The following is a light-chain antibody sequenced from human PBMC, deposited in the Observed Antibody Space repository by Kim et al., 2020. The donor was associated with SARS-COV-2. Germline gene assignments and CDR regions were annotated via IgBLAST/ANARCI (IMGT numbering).Light chain of an antibody. CDR3: CSYAGSPPWV. J-gene: IGLJ3*02. Sequence: QSALTQPRSVSGSPGQSVTISCTGTSSDVGAYNYVSWYQQHPGKAPKLMIYNVSKRPSGVPDRFSGSKSDNTASLTISGLQADDEADYYCCSYAGSPPWVLGGGTQLTVL. V-gene: IGLV2-11*01. CDR1: SSDVGAYNY. CDR2: NVS.